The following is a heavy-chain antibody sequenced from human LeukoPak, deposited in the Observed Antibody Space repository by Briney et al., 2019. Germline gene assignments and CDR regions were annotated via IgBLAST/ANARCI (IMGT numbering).Heavy chain of an antibody. CDR2: IYPDDSDT. V-gene: IGHV5-51*01. J-gene: IGHJ3*01. Sequence: GESLKISCKGSGYIFRTWWIGWVRQMPGKGLEWMGIIYPDDSDTRYSPSFQGQVILSADKSINTAYLQWNDVKATGTGVYYCARRFVGLGANPAESALDVRRQRRALTVSS. CDR1: GYIFRTWW. CDR3: ARRFVGLGANPAESALDV. D-gene: IGHD4/OR15-4a*01.